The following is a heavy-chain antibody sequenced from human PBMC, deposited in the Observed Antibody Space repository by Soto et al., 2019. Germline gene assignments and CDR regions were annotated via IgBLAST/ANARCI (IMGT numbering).Heavy chain of an antibody. Sequence: QVQLQESGPGLVKPSETLSLTCTVSGGSISNYYWSWIRQPPGKELEWIGYIYYTGSTNYNPSLKSRVTISVDTSKNHLSLKLSSVTTADTAVYYCARGGWSLDYWGQGTLVIVSS. V-gene: IGHV4-59*01. J-gene: IGHJ4*02. CDR2: IYYTGST. D-gene: IGHD2-15*01. CDR3: ARGGWSLDY. CDR1: GGSISNYY.